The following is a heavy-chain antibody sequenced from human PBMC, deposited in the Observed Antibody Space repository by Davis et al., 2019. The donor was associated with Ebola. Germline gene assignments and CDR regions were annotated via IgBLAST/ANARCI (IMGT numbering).Heavy chain of an antibody. D-gene: IGHD1-26*01. CDR3: ARDLSVDSGTDY. J-gene: IGHJ4*02. Sequence: ASVKVSCKASGYTFTSYYMHWVRQAPGQGLEWMGWISAYNGNTNYAQKLQGRVTMTTDTSTSTAYMELRSLRSDDTAVYYCARDLSVDSGTDYWGQGTLVTVSS. V-gene: IGHV1-18*04. CDR1: GYTFTSYY. CDR2: ISAYNGNT.